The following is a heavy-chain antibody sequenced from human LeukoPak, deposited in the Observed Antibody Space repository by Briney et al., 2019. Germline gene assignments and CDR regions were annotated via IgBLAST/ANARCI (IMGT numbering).Heavy chain of an antibody. CDR3: ARVLPSRIDSYGAWGYYYYYYGMDV. J-gene: IGHJ6*02. D-gene: IGHD5-18*01. Sequence: GGSLRLSCAASGFTFSDYYMSWIRQAPGKGLEWVSYISSSGGTIYYADSVKGRFTISRDNAKNSLYLQMNSLRAEDTAVYYCARVLPSRIDSYGAWGYYYYYYGMDVWGQGTTVTVSS. CDR1: GFTFSDYY. CDR2: ISSSGGTI. V-gene: IGHV3-11*01.